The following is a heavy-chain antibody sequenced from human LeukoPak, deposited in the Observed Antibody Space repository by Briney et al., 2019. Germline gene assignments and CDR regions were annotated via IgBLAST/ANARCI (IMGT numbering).Heavy chain of an antibody. D-gene: IGHD3-10*02. CDR2: ISYDGSNK. CDR3: AKASRYLGSGSYYRDAFDI. J-gene: IGHJ3*02. Sequence: GGSLRPSCAASGFSFSSYGMHWVRQAPGKGLEWVAVISYDGSNKYYADSVKGRFTISRDNSKNTLYLQMNSLRAEDTAVYYCAKASRYLGSGSYYRDAFDIWGQGTMVTVPS. V-gene: IGHV3-30*18. CDR1: GFSFSSYG.